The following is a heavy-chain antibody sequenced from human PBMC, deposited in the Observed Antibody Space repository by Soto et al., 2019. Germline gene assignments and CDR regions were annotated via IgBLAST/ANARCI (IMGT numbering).Heavy chain of an antibody. CDR1: GGTFSGYA. CDR2: IIPISGTV. Sequence: GASVKVSCKASGGTFSGYALSWVRQAPGQGLEWMGGIIPISGTVIYAQKFQGRVTITAGESTSTAYMELRSLRSEDTAIYYCARSPDCSDGSCYSLIGYWGQGTLVTVSS. J-gene: IGHJ4*02. CDR3: ARSPDCSDGSCYSLIGY. D-gene: IGHD2-15*01. V-gene: IGHV1-69*13.